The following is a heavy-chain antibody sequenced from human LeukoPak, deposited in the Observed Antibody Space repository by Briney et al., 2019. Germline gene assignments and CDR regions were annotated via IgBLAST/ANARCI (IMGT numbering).Heavy chain of an antibody. D-gene: IGHD4/OR15-4a*01. CDR1: GTSISSSY. V-gene: IGHV4-59*08. J-gene: IGHJ5*02. CDR3: ARRVVVLPTPQWFGP. Sequence: SETLSLTCSVSGTSISSSYWDWIRQSPGKGLEWIGVIYYSGTTTYNPSLKSRVTISLDTSNNQFSLTLMSLPAADTAVYYCARRVVVLPTPQWFGPWGLGPLVTVP. CDR2: IYYSGTT.